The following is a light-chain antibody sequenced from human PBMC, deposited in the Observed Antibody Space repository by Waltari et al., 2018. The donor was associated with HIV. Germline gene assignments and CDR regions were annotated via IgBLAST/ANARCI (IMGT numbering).Light chain of an antibody. CDR1: GPKIGTYS. CDR3: AVWDDSLGGAV. Sequence: QSVVTQPPSASGTPGQRVTISCSGSGPKIGTYSVNCYQHFPGTAPKLLIYMNDQRPSGVPGRFSGSQSGTSASLAISGLQYDDEADYYCAVWDDSLGGAVFGGGTKLTVL. V-gene: IGLV1-47*01. CDR2: MND. J-gene: IGLJ2*01.